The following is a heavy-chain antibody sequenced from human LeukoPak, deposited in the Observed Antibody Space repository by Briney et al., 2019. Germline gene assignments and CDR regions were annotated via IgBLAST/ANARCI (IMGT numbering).Heavy chain of an antibody. CDR3: ARNRWLRLYYYYGMDV. CDR2: IIPILGIA. CDR1: GGTFSSYA. D-gene: IGHD5-12*01. J-gene: IGHJ6*02. Sequence: GASVKVSCKASGGTFSSYAISWVRQAPGQGLEWMGRIIPILGIANYAQKFQGRVTITADKSTSTAYMELSSLRSEDTAVYYCARNRWLRLYYYYGMDVWGQGTTVTVSS. V-gene: IGHV1-69*04.